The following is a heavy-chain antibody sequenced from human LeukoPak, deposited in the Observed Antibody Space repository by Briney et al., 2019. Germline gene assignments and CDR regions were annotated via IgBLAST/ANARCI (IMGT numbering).Heavy chain of an antibody. CDR3: ARHGDYYFDY. V-gene: IGHV4-4*02. CDR2: VHRSGSA. J-gene: IGHJ4*02. Sequence: SETLSLTCAVSSGSISRSNWWSWVRQPPGKGLEWIGEVHRSGSANYNPSLESRATMSVDQSKDELSLKLTSVTAADTAVYYCARHGDYYFDYWGQGTLVSVSS. CDR1: SGSISRSNW. D-gene: IGHD4-17*01.